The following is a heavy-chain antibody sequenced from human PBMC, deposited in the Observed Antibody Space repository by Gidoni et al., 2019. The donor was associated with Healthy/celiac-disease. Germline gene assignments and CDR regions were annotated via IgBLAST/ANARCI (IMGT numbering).Heavy chain of an antibody. CDR3: ARTYYYDSSPSFDI. Sequence: QVQLQESGPGLVKPSGTLSLTCAVSGGSIRSSKCLSWVRQLPGQGLEWSGEIYHSGSTNYNPSLKSRVTISVDKSKNQFSLKLSSVTAADTAVYYCARTYYYDSSPSFDIWGQGTMVTVSS. V-gene: IGHV4-4*02. D-gene: IGHD3-22*01. J-gene: IGHJ3*02. CDR2: IYHSGST. CDR1: GGSIRSSKC.